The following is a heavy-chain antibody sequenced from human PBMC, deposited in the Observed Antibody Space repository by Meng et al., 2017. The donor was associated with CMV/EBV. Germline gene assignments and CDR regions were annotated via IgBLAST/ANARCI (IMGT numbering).Heavy chain of an antibody. CDR3: ARGGDSWYSDY. Sequence: QVQLVPAGAKVKKPGSLVRVIRKTSCGAFSTFAISWVRQAPGEGLEWMGGIIPVFETANYAERFQDRVTITADDSTTTAYMELSSPRADDTALYFCARGGDSWYSDYWGQGTLVTVSS. J-gene: IGHJ4*02. CDR2: IIPVFETA. V-gene: IGHV1-69*12. CDR1: CGAFSTFA. D-gene: IGHD1-26*01.